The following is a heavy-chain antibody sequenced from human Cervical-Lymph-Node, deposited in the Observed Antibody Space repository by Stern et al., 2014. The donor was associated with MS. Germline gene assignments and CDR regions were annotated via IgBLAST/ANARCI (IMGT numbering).Heavy chain of an antibody. CDR1: GYTFTNYW. J-gene: IGHJ5*02. CDR3: ARRDDYGDYNWFDP. V-gene: IGHV5-51*03. CDR2: IYPGDSDT. D-gene: IGHD4-17*01. Sequence: MQLVQSGAEVKKPGESLKISCEVSGYTFTNYWIGWVRQMPGRGLEWMGIIYPGDSDTRYSPSFEGQVTISADKSINTAYLQWSSLKTTDTATYYCARRDDYGDYNWFDPWGQGTLVTVSS.